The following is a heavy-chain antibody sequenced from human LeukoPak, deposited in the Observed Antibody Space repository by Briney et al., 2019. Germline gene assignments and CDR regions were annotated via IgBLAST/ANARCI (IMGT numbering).Heavy chain of an antibody. CDR1: GFTFSTYG. J-gene: IGHJ4*02. CDR3: SKASYYVLPCFDS. Sequence: GGSLRLSCAVSGFTFSTYGMSWARQAPGKGLEWVAGINDSGGNTYYADSVKGRFTISRDNSKNTLYLQMNSLRAEDTAVYYCSKASYYVLPCFDSWGQGTLVTVSS. V-gene: IGHV3-23*01. D-gene: IGHD3-10*02. CDR2: INDSGGNT.